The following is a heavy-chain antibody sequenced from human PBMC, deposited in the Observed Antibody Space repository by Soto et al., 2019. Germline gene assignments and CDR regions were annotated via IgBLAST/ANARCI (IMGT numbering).Heavy chain of an antibody. J-gene: IGHJ4*02. CDR3: AAERGYSYGSRWGSGPFDY. D-gene: IGHD5-18*01. V-gene: IGHV1-69*02. Sequence: ASVKVSCKASGGTFSSYTISWVRQAPGQGLEWMGRIIPILGIANYAQKFQGRVTITADKSTSTAYMELSSLRSEDTAVYYCAAERGYSYGSRWGSGPFDYWGQGTLVTVSS. CDR2: IIPILGIA. CDR1: GGTFSSYT.